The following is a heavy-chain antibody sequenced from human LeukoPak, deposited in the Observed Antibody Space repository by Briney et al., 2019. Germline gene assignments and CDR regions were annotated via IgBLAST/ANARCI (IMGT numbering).Heavy chain of an antibody. CDR1: GGSISSGGYY. CDR3: ARGFEEFLYWFDP. CDR2: IYYSGST. D-gene: IGHD3-10*01. J-gene: IGHJ5*02. V-gene: IGHV4-31*03. Sequence: SQTLSLTCTVSGGSISSGGYYWSWIRQHPGKGLEWIGYIYYSGSTYYNPSLKSRVTISVDTSKNQFSLKLSSVTAADTAVYYCARGFEEFLYWFDPWGQGTLVTVSS.